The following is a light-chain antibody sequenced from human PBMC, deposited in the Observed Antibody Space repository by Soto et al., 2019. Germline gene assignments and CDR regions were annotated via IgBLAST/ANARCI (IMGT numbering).Light chain of an antibody. CDR3: HQCSNWPGT. Sequence: EIVLTQSPATLSLSPGERATLSCRASQSVSSYLAWYQQKPGQAPRLLIYDASNRATGIPARFSGSGSGTDFPLTISSLAPEDFAVYYCHQCSNWPGTFGQGTKVEIK. CDR2: DAS. J-gene: IGKJ1*01. CDR1: QSVSSY. V-gene: IGKV3-11*01.